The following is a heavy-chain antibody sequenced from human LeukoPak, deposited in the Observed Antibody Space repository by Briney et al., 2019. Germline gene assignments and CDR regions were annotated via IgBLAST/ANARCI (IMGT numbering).Heavy chain of an antibody. CDR3: ARVASGYDVFDI. D-gene: IGHD3-3*01. V-gene: IGHV4-31*03. J-gene: IGHJ3*02. CDR1: GGSISSGGYY. CDR2: IYYSGST. Sequence: PSQTLSLTCTVSGGSISSGGYYWSWIRQHPGKGLEWIGYIYYSGSTYYNPSLKSRLTISVDTSKNQFSLKLSSVSAADTAVYYCARVASGYDVFDIWGQGTMVTVSS.